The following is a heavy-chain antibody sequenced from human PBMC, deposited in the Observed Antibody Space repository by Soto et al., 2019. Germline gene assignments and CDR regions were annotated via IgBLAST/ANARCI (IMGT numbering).Heavy chain of an antibody. V-gene: IGHV1-18*01. J-gene: IGHJ4*02. D-gene: IGHD3-16*02. CDR3: ARDEPDYIWGSYRYLAGY. Sequence: ASVKVSCKASGYTFTSYGISWVRQAPGQGLEWMGWISAYNGNTNYAQKLQGRVTMTTDTSTSTAYMELRSLRSDDTAVYYCARDEPDYIWGSYRYLAGYWGQGTLVTV. CDR1: GYTFTSYG. CDR2: ISAYNGNT.